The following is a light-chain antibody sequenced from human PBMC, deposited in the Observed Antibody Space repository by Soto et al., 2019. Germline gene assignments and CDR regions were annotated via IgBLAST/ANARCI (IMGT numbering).Light chain of an antibody. Sequence: DVVLTQSPLSLPVTLGQPASISCRSDESLVYYNGETYLNWFQQRPGQSPRRLISKVSNRDSGVQDRFSGSGSGTDFTLKISRVEAEDVGLYYCMQGSHWPYTFRRGTKVQIK. CDR3: MQGSHWPYT. V-gene: IGKV2-30*01. J-gene: IGKJ2*01. CDR1: ESLVYYNGETY. CDR2: KVS.